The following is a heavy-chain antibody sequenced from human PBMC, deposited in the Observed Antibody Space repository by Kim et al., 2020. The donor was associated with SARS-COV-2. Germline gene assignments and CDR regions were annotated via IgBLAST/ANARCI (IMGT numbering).Heavy chain of an antibody. Sequence: GGSLRLSCAASGLTFDDYAMHWVRQAPGKGLEWVSLISGDGGSTYYADSVKGRFTISRDNSKNSLYLQMNSLRTEDTALYYCAKGHKIAAPAENWFDPWGHGTLVTVSS. CDR3: AKGHKIAAPAENWFDP. CDR2: ISGDGGST. V-gene: IGHV3-43*02. CDR1: GLTFDDYA. J-gene: IGHJ5*02. D-gene: IGHD6-25*01.